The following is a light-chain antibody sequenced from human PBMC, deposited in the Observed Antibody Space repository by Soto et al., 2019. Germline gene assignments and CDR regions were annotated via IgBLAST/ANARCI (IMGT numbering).Light chain of an antibody. CDR1: QSISTY. J-gene: IGKJ4*01. V-gene: IGKV1-39*01. Sequence: DIQMTQSPSSRPVSGGDRVTITYRTSQSISTYLNWYQQKTGKPPKVLIYAASSLKSGVPSRFSGSGSGTDFTLTISSLQPEDSATYYCQQTYSSFLSFGGGTRWIS. CDR3: QQTYSSFLS. CDR2: AAS.